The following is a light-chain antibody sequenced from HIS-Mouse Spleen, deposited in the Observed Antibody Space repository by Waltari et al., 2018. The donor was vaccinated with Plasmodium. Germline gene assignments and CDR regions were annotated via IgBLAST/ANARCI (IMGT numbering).Light chain of an antibody. CDR1: QAISNY. V-gene: IGKV1-33*01. Sequence: DIQMTHSPSSLSASVGDRVTHTFQASQAISNYLNWYQQKPGKAPKLLIYDASNLETGVPSRFSGSGSGTDFTFTISSLQPEDIATYYCQQYDNLPPLFTFGPGTKVDIK. CDR3: QQYDNLPPLFT. CDR2: DAS. J-gene: IGKJ3*01.